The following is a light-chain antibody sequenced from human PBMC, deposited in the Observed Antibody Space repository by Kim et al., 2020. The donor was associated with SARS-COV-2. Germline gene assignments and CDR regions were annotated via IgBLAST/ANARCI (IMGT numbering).Light chain of an antibody. CDR3: QSADSSGTYEV. V-gene: IGLV3-25*03. CDR1: ALPKQY. CDR2: KDS. J-gene: IGLJ3*02. Sequence: SYELTQPPSVSVSPGQTARITCSGDALPKQYAYWYQQKPGQAPVLLIYKDSERPSGIPERFSGSSSGTTVTLTISGVQAEDEADYYCQSADSSGTYEVFGGGPQLTVL.